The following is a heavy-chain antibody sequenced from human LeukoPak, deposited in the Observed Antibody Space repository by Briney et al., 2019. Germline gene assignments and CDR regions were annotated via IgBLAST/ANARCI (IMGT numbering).Heavy chain of an antibody. CDR3: ARADNGYSYGPVLYYGMDV. CDR2: MNPNSGNT. D-gene: IGHD5-18*01. Sequence: GASVKVSCKASGYTFTSYDINWVRQATGQGLEWMGWMNPNSGNTGYAQKFQGRVTMTRNTSISTAYMELSSLGSEDTAVYYCARADNGYSYGPVLYYGMDVWGQGTTVTVSS. J-gene: IGHJ6*02. V-gene: IGHV1-8*01. CDR1: GYTFTSYD.